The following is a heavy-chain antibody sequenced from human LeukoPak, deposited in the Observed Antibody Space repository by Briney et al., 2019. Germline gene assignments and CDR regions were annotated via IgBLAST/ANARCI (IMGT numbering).Heavy chain of an antibody. J-gene: IGHJ5*02. CDR2: IYSGGST. D-gene: IGHD2-15*01. CDR3: ARARRYCSGGSCYSSWFDP. Sequence: GGSLRLSCAASGFTVSSNYMSWVRQAPGKGLEWVSVIYSGGSTYYADSVKGRFTISRDNPKNTLYLQMNSLRAEDTAVYYCARARRYCSGGSCYSSWFDPWGQGTLVTVSS. CDR1: GFTVSSNY. V-gene: IGHV3-66*01.